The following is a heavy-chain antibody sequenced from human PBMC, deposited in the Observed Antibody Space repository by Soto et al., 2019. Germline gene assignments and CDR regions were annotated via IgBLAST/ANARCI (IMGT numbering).Heavy chain of an antibody. CDR2: IIPIFGTA. V-gene: IGHV1-69*13. D-gene: IGHD6-19*01. CDR1: GGTFSSYA. CDR3: ARDLAVAGSGAFDY. Sequence: ASVKVSCKASGGTFSSYAISWVRQAPGQGLEWMGGIIPIFGTANYAQKFQGRVTITADESTSTAYMELSSLRSEDTAVYYCARDLAVAGSGAFDYWGQGTLVTVSS. J-gene: IGHJ4*02.